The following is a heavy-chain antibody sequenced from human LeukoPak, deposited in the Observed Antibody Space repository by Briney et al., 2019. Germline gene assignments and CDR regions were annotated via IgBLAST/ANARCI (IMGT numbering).Heavy chain of an antibody. Sequence: GASVEASCKASGYTFSGYFMHWVRQAPGQGLEWVGWIKSDTGATYYAQRFQGRVAMTRDTSISTAYMELSGLKSDDTALYYCATEMTAVGENAFDIWGQGTFVTVSS. J-gene: IGHJ3*02. CDR3: ATEMTAVGENAFDI. D-gene: IGHD4-11*01. CDR1: GYTFSGYF. V-gene: IGHV1-2*02. CDR2: IKSDTGAT.